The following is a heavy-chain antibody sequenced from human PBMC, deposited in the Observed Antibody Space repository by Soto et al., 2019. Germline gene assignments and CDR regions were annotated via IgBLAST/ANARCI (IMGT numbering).Heavy chain of an antibody. CDR3: ARGRAVAGTRAFDI. CDR1: GGSFSGYY. Sequence: SETLSLTCAVYGGSFSGYYWSWIRQPPGKGLEWIGEINHSGSTNYNPSLKSRVTISVDTSKNQFSLKLSSVTAADTAVYYCARGRAVAGTRAFDIWGQGTMVTVSS. D-gene: IGHD6-19*01. CDR2: INHSGST. V-gene: IGHV4-34*01. J-gene: IGHJ3*02.